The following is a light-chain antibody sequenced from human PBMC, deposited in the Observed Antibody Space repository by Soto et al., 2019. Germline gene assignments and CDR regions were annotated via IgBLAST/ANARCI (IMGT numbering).Light chain of an antibody. Sequence: DIVLTQSPLSLPVTPGEPASISCRSSQSLLHSNGNIYLDWYLQKPGQSPQLLIYLGSFRAYGVPDRFSGSGSGTDFTLKITRVEAEDVGVYYCMPAIQAPRTFGLGTKVEIE. CDR2: LGS. CDR1: QSLLHSNGNIY. J-gene: IGKJ1*01. V-gene: IGKV2-28*01. CDR3: MPAIQAPRT.